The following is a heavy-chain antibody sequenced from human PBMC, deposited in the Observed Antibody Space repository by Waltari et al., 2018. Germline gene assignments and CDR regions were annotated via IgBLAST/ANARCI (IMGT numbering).Heavy chain of an antibody. CDR2: IYTSGST. J-gene: IGHJ3*02. CDR1: GGPISSGSYY. Sequence: QVQLQESGPGLVKPSQTLSLTCTVSGGPISSGSYYWIWIRQPAGKGLEWIGRIYTSGSTNYNPSLKSRVTISVDTSKNQFSLKLSSVTAADTAVYYCARIVVPTLGAFDIWGQGTMVTVSS. CDR3: ARIVVPTLGAFDI. D-gene: IGHD1-26*01. V-gene: IGHV4-61*02.